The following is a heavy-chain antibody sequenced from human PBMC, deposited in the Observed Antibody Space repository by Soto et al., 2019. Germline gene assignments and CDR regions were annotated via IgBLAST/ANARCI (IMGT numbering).Heavy chain of an antibody. V-gene: IGHV3-30*03. CDR3: ARYSGKYEGPIDY. D-gene: IGHD1-26*01. Sequence: QVQLVESGGGVVQPGRSLRLCCAASGFTFSHYGIHWVRQAPGKGLEWLAVISYDGSNKHYADSVKGRFTVSRDNSKNTLYLQMNSLIAEDAAVYFCARYSGKYEGPIDYWGQGTLVTVSS. CDR2: ISYDGSNK. J-gene: IGHJ4*02. CDR1: GFTFSHYG.